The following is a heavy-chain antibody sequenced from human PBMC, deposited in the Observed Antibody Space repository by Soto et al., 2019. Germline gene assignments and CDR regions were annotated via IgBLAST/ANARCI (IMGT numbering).Heavy chain of an antibody. CDR3: AKDSTYSNYHYGMDV. J-gene: IGHJ6*02. V-gene: IGHV3-23*01. CDR1: GFTFSSYA. CDR2: ISGSGGST. Sequence: LRLSCAASGFTFSSYAMSWVRQAPGKGLEWVSAISGSGGSTYYADSVKGRFTISRDNSKNTLYLQMNSLRAEDTAVYYCAKDSTYSNYHYGMDVWGQGTTVTVSS. D-gene: IGHD4-4*01.